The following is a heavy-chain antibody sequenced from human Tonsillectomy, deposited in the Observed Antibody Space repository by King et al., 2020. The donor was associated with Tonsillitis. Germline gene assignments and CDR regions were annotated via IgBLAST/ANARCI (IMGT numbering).Heavy chain of an antibody. D-gene: IGHD6-13*01. V-gene: IGHV1-2*02. CDR3: AREPYSSSWDDAFDI. CDR1: GYTFTGYY. Sequence: VQLVESGAEVKKPGASVKVSCKAAGYTFTGYYMHWVRQAPGQGLEWMGWINPNSGGTNYAQKFQGRVTMTRDTSISTAYMALSSLRSDDTAVYYCAREPYSSSWDDAFDIWGQGTMVTVSS. CDR2: INPNSGGT. J-gene: IGHJ3*02.